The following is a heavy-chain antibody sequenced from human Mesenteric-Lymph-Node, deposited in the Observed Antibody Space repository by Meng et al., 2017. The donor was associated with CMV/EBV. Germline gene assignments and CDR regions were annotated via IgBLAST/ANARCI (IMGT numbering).Heavy chain of an antibody. V-gene: IGHV4-59*01. CDR2: IYYSGST. J-gene: IGHJ6*02. D-gene: IGHD5-18*01. CDR3: ARGPMVKDYYYGMDV. Sequence: SETLSLTCTVSGGSISSYYWSWIRQPPGKGLEWIGYIYYSGSTNYNPSLKSRVTISVDTSKNQFSLKLSSVTAADTAVYYCARGPMVKDYYYGMDVWGQGTTVTVSS. CDR1: GGSISSYY.